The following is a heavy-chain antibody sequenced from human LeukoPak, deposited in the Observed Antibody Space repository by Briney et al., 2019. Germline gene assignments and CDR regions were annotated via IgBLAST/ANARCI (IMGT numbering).Heavy chain of an antibody. J-gene: IGHJ3*02. V-gene: IGHV3-66*01. CDR3: AREGAYYDFWSGYLGAFDI. Sequence: GGSLRLSCAASGFTVSSNYMSLVRQAPGKGLEWVSVIYSGGSTYYADSVKGRFTISRDNSKNTLYLQMNSLRAEDTAVYYCAREGAYYDFWSGYLGAFDIWGQGTMVTVSS. D-gene: IGHD3-3*01. CDR1: GFTVSSNY. CDR2: IYSGGST.